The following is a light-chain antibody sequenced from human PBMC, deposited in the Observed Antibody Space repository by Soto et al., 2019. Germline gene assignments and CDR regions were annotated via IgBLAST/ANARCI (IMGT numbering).Light chain of an antibody. CDR2: SNY. Sequence: QSVLTQPPSASGTPGQRVTISCSGSSSNIGSNSVNWYQQLPGTAPKLLIYSNYQRPSGVPDRFSGSKSSTSASLAISGLQSEDDTDYYCAAWDDSLNGFVFGPGTKLTVL. CDR3: AAWDDSLNGFV. CDR1: SSNIGSNS. J-gene: IGLJ1*01. V-gene: IGLV1-44*01.